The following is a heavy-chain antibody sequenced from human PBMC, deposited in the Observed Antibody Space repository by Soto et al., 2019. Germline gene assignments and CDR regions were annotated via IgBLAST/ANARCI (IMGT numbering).Heavy chain of an antibody. CDR2: IIPLFGTA. V-gene: IGHV1-69*13. Sequence: ASVKVSCKASGGTFSTYAIDWVRQAPGQGLEWMGGIIPLFGTAKYAQNFQGRITITADESTDTAYMELRSLRSQDTAVYYCARGVHYDSSGYYYFYWGQGTLVTVSS. CDR1: GGTFSTYA. J-gene: IGHJ4*02. D-gene: IGHD3-22*01. CDR3: ARGVHYDSSGYYYFY.